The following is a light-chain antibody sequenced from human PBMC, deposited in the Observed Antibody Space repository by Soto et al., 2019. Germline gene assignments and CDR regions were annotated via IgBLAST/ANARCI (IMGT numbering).Light chain of an antibody. CDR2: DAS. V-gene: IGKV3-11*01. J-gene: IGKJ5*01. Sequence: ETVMTQSPATLSVSPGERATLSCRASQSVSSDLAWYQQKPGQAPSLLIYDASSRASGVPARFSGSGSGTDFTLTISSLEPEDFALYYCQQRNSWPPITFGQGTRLEIK. CDR1: QSVSSD. CDR3: QQRNSWPPIT.